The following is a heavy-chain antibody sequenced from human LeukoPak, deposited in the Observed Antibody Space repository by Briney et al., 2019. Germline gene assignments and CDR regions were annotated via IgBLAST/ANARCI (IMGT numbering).Heavy chain of an antibody. CDR1: GFTFSRYA. CDR2: ISGSGGST. V-gene: IGHV3-23*01. D-gene: IGHD6-19*01. CDR3: AKAHGRYSSGWYSFFRR. Sequence: GGSLRLSCAPSGFTFSRYAMSWVRQAPGKGLEWVSAISGSGGSTYYADSVKGRFTISRDNSKNTLYLQMNSLRAEDTAVYYCAKAHGRYSSGWYSFFRRWGQGTLVTVSS. J-gene: IGHJ4*02.